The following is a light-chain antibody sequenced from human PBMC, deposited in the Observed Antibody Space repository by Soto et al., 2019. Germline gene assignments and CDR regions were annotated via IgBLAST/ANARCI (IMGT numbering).Light chain of an antibody. CDR3: QQSFTMPLT. Sequence: IQLTQSPSSLSASVGDSVTITCRASQTISRYLNWYQQKPGKAPKLLVFAASSLRSGVPSRFSGAGSGTDFTLTITNLQPEDFASYYCQQSFTMPLTFGGGTKVDIK. CDR1: QTISRY. CDR2: AAS. J-gene: IGKJ4*01. V-gene: IGKV1-39*01.